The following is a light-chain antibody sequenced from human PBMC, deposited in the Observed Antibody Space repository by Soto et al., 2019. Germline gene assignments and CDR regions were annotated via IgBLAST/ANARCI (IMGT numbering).Light chain of an antibody. CDR1: QSVGSY. CDR3: QQRSNWPPLLT. V-gene: IGKV3-11*01. J-gene: IGKJ4*01. CDR2: DAS. Sequence: IVWTHSPTTRAVSPAERVPLSCSARQSVGSYLDWYQQRPGQAPRLLIFDASNRATGIPARFSGSGSGSDFSLTISSLEPEDFAVYYCQQRSNWPPLLTFGRGSKVDIK.